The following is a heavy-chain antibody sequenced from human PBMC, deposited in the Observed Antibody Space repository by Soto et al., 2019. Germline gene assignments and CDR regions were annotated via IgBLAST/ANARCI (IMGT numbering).Heavy chain of an antibody. CDR2: IWYDGSNK. V-gene: IGHV3-33*01. Sequence: QVQLVESGGGVVQPGRSLRLSCAASGFTFSSYGMHWVRQAPGKGLEWVAVIWYDGSNKYYADSVKGRFTISRDNSKNTLYLQMNSLRAEDTAVYYCARDIETSYYYGSGSSALDYWGQGTLVTVSS. CDR1: GFTFSSYG. D-gene: IGHD3-10*01. J-gene: IGHJ4*02. CDR3: ARDIETSYYYGSGSSALDY.